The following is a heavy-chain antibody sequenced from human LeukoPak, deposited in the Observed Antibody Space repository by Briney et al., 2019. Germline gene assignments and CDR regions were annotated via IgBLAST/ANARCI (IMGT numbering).Heavy chain of an antibody. J-gene: IGHJ4*02. V-gene: IGHV3-23*01. CDR2: ISNSDDNT. Sequence: GGSLRLSCAASGFTFSSYAMSWVRQAPGKGLEWVSTISNSDDNTYYADSVKGRFTISRDNSKNTLYLQMNSLTAEDTAIYYCAKATGTLGNWGQGTLVTVSA. CDR3: AKATGTLGN. CDR1: GFTFSSYA. D-gene: IGHD1-1*01.